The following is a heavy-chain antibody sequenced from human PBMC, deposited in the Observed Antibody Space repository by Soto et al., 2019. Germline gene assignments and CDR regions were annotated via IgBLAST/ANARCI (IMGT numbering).Heavy chain of an antibody. CDR1: GFSFSTYA. CDR3: AKVSVVVLAAGDWFDP. Sequence: VQLLESGGGLVQPGGSLRLSCAASGFSFSTYAMSWVRQAPGKGLEWVSGISGNSGSTYYADSVKGRFTVSRDNSKNTVYLQMNSLRGDDTAVYHCAKVSVVVLAAGDWFDPWGQGTLVTVSS. V-gene: IGHV3-23*01. J-gene: IGHJ5*02. D-gene: IGHD2-15*01. CDR2: ISGNSGST.